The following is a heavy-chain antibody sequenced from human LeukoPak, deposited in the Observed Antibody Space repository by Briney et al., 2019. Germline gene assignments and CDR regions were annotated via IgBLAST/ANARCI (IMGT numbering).Heavy chain of an antibody. D-gene: IGHD1-26*01. CDR3: ARDNSVGDVAWWFDP. CDR1: GYSFTSYY. V-gene: IGHV1-46*01. CDR2: INPSGSRA. Sequence: GASVKVSCKSSGYSFTSYYMHWVRQAPGQGLEWLGLINPSGSRALYAQKFQVRVTLTRDKFTATDYMEMSSLTSEDTAVYYCARDNSVGDVAWWFDPWGQGTRVTVSS. J-gene: IGHJ5*02.